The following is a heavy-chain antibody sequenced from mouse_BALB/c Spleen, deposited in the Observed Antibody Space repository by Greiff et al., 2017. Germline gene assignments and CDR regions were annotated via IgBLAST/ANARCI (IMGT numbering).Heavy chain of an antibody. CDR1: GFNIKDTY. D-gene: IGHD2-4*01. CDR2: IDPANGNT. J-gene: IGHJ4*01. V-gene: IGHV14-3*02. CDR3: AGGLYYDYVDYAMDY. Sequence: EVQLQQSGAELVKPGASVKLSCTASGFNIKDTYMHWVKQRPEQGLEWIGRIDPANGNTKYDPKFQGKATITADTSSNTAYLQLSSLTSEDTAVYYCAGGLYYDYVDYAMDYWGQGTSVTVSS.